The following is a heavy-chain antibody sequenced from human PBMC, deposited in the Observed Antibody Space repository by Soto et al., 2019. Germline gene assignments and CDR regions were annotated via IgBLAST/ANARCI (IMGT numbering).Heavy chain of an antibody. V-gene: IGHV3-23*01. Sequence: PGGSLRLSCAASGFTFSSYAMSWVRQAPGKGLEWVSAISGSGGSTYYADSVKGRFTISRDNSKNTLYLQMNSLRAEDTAVYYCAKGPWSKYQLDDAFDIWGQGTMVTVSS. CDR1: GFTFSSYA. CDR3: AKGPWSKYQLDDAFDI. D-gene: IGHD2-2*01. CDR2: ISGSGGST. J-gene: IGHJ3*02.